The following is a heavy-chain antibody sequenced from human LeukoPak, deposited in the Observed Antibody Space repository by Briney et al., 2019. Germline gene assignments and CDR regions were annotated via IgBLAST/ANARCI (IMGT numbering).Heavy chain of an antibody. D-gene: IGHD3-10*01. Sequence: PGGSLRLSCTASGFTFGDYAMSWVRQAPGKGLEWVGFIRSKAYGGATEYAASVKGRFTISRDDSKSIAYLQMNSLKTEDTAVYYCTRELDYYGSGSYQRYYYYYGMDVWGQGTTVTVSS. CDR2: IRSKAYGGAT. V-gene: IGHV3-49*04. CDR1: GFTFGDYA. J-gene: IGHJ6*02. CDR3: TRELDYYGSGSYQRYYYYYGMDV.